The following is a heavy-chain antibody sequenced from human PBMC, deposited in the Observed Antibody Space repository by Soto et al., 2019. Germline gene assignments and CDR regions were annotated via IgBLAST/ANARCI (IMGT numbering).Heavy chain of an antibody. V-gene: IGHV3-21*01. Sequence: PGGSLRLSCAASGFTFSSYSMNWVRQAPGKGLEWVSSISSSSSYIYYADSVKGRFTISRDNAKNSLYLQMNSLRAEDTGVYYGARDRVLPAMVSGKYYSGMDVWGQGTTVTVSS. CDR1: GFTFSSYS. CDR2: ISSSSSYI. CDR3: ARDRVLPAMVSGKYYSGMDV. D-gene: IGHD5-18*01. J-gene: IGHJ6*02.